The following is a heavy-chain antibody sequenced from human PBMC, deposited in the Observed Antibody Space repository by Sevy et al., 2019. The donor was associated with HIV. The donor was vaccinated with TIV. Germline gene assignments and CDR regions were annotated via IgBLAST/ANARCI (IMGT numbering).Heavy chain of an antibody. Sequence: ASVKVSCKASGYTFTGYFMHWVRQAPGQGLEWMGWINPNSGDTNYEQKFQDRVTMTRDTSINTAYMELSRLRSDDTALYYCARDMELVNEGTQEFYYWGQGTLVTVSS. CDR1: GYTFTGYF. CDR3: ARDMELVNEGTQEFYY. V-gene: IGHV1-2*02. J-gene: IGHJ4*02. D-gene: IGHD1-7*01. CDR2: INPNSGDT.